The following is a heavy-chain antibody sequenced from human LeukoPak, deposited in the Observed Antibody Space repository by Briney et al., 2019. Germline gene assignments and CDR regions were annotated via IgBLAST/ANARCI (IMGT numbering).Heavy chain of an antibody. D-gene: IGHD2-15*01. CDR1: GFTFSSYS. CDR2: ISSSSSTI. CDR3: ARASLPHTLYYYFDH. J-gene: IGHJ4*02. V-gene: IGHV3-48*01. Sequence: GGSLRLSCAASGFTFSSYSMNWVRQAPGKGLEWVSYISSSSSTIYYADSVKGRFTISRDNAKNSLYLQMNSLRAEDTAVYYCARASLPHTLYYYFDHWGQGTLVTVSS.